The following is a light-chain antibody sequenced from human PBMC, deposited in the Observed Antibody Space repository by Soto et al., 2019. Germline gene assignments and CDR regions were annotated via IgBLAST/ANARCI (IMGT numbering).Light chain of an antibody. CDR3: QHYANWPLT. CDR1: QGIGST. V-gene: IGKV3-15*01. J-gene: IGKJ4*01. Sequence: EIVITQSPATLSMSRGEGATISCRASQGIGSTLAWYQQKPGQTPRLLIYGASTRATGVPARFSGSGSGTDFTLTINSLQSEDFAVYYCQHYANWPLTFSGGTKV. CDR2: GAS.